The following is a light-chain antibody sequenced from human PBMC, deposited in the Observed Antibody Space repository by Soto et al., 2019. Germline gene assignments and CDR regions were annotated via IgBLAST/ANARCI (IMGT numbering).Light chain of an antibody. CDR3: SSYTSSTHVV. J-gene: IGLJ2*01. CDR1: SSDVGSHNY. V-gene: IGLV2-14*01. CDR2: VVS. Sequence: QSALTQPASVSGSPGQSITISCTGSSSDVGSHNYVSWYQQHPGKAPKLMIYVVSKRPSGVSNRFSGFKSGNTASLTISGLQAEDEADYYCSSYTSSTHVVFGGGTKLTVL.